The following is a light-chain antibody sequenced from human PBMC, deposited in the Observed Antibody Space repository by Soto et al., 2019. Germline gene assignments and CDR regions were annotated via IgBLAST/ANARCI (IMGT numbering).Light chain of an antibody. CDR1: SSDVGGYNY. V-gene: IGLV2-14*03. J-gene: IGLJ2*01. Sequence: QSVLTQPASVSGSPGQSITISCTGTSSDVGGYNYVSWYQQHPGEAPKLMIYDVSNRPSGVSNRFSGSKSGNTASLTISGLQAEDEADYYCSSYTSSSPLVFGGGTKVTVL. CDR2: DVS. CDR3: SSYTSSSPLV.